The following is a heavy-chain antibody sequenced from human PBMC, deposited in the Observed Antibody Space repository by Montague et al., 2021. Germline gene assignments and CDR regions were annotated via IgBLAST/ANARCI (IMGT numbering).Heavy chain of an antibody. CDR1: GGSVSTGGYS. D-gene: IGHD3-10*01. Sequence: TLSLTCSVSGGSVSTGGYSWSWIRQRPGQGLEWIGYTSLRGTTYYNPSLSRRLSLSLDTSTNHLSLHLTSVSAADTAIYYCAIDASGSHVGWFNPWGQGALVTVSS. CDR2: TSLRGTT. V-gene: IGHV4-31*03. CDR3: AIDASGSHVGWFNP. J-gene: IGHJ5*02.